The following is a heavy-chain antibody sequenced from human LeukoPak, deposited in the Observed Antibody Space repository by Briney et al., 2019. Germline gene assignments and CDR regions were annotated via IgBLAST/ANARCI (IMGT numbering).Heavy chain of an antibody. CDR2: VNPKSGGT. CDR3: ARGSSKYVFGYYLDV. CDR1: GYTFTGHY. J-gene: IGHJ6*03. Sequence: GASVKVSCKASGYTFTGHYIHWVRQAPGQGLEWVGWVNPKSGGTNYAQKFLDRVTMTTDMSISTAYMELIRLRSRDTAEYFCARGSSKYVFGYYLDVWGKGTSIIVSS. V-gene: IGHV1-2*02. D-gene: IGHD4-11*01.